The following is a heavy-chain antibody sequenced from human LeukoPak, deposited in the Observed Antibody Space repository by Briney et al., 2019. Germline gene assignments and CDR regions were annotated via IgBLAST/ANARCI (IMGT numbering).Heavy chain of an antibody. CDR2: IRQDGGEK. Sequence: GGSLRLSCAVSGFTFTDYWRKWVRQAPGKGLEWVASIRQDGGEKSYVDSVKGRFTISRENTKSSLYLQINSLRAEDTAVYYCARDGTAAGLYFDLWGQGTLVTVSS. V-gene: IGHV3-7*01. CDR3: ARDGTAAGLYFDL. J-gene: IGHJ4*01. D-gene: IGHD6-13*01. CDR1: GFTFTDYW.